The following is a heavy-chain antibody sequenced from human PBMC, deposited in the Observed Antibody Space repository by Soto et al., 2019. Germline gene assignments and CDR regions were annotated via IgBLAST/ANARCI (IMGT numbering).Heavy chain of an antibody. V-gene: IGHV4-59*02. D-gene: IGHD4-17*01. CDR3: ARDPAGDYGH. CDR1: GGSVSDYY. J-gene: IGHJ4*02. Sequence: PSETLSLPCNVSGGSVSDYYWSWIRQAPGKGLEWIGYIHERGVTNYNPSLKSRVTMSVDTSKNQFSLTLRSVHTADTAIYFCARDPAGDYGHWGRGTLVTVSS. CDR2: IHERGVT.